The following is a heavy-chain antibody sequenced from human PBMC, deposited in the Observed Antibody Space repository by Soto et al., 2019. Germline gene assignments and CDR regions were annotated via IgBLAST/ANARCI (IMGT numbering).Heavy chain of an antibody. J-gene: IGHJ6*02. Sequence: SVKVSCKASGGTFSSYAISWVRQAPGQGLEWMGGIIPIFGTANYAQKFQGRVTITADESTSTAYMELSSLRSEDTAVYYCARFVDTAMVAHGGMDVWGQGTTVTAP. CDR2: IIPIFGTA. CDR3: ARFVDTAMVAHGGMDV. D-gene: IGHD5-18*01. CDR1: GGTFSSYA. V-gene: IGHV1-69*13.